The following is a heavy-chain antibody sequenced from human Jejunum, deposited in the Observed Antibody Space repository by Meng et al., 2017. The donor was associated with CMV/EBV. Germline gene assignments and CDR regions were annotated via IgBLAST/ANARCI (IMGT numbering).Heavy chain of an antibody. CDR3: ARVVVSPGGGFAY. CDR1: GFTFDDYA. D-gene: IGHD4-23*01. V-gene: IGHV3-9*01. CDR2: ISYNGIAI. J-gene: IGHJ4*02. Sequence: SGFTFDDYAMHWVRQVPGKGLGWVSSISYNGIAIGYADSVRGRFTISRDNSKNTLYLQMNSLRVDDSAVYYCARVVVSPGGGFAYWGQGALVTVSS.